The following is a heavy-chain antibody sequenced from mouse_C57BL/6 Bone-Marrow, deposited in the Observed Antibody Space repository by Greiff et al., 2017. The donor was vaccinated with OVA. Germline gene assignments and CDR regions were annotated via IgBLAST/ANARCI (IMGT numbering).Heavy chain of an antibody. CDR2: IDPETGGT. CDR1: GYTFTDYE. J-gene: IGHJ4*01. CDR3: TGSYSNDYAMDY. Sequence: VQLQQPGAELVRPGASVTLSCKASGYTFTDYEMHWVKQTPVRGLEWIGAIDPETGGTAYNQKFKGKAILTADKSSSTAYMERRSLTSEDSAVYYCTGSYSNDYAMDYWGQGTSVTVSS. D-gene: IGHD2-5*01. V-gene: IGHV1-15*01.